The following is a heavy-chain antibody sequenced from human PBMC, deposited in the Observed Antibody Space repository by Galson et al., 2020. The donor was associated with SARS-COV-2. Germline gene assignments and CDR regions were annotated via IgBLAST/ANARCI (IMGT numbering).Heavy chain of an antibody. CDR1: GYTFTSYY. J-gene: IGHJ6*02. CDR3: ARGGSGSYNTYYYYFAMDV. CDR2: INPSGGNT. D-gene: IGHD3-10*01. Sequence: ASVKVSCKASGYTFTSYYMHWVRQAPGQGLEWMGIINPSGGNTNYAQKFQGRVTMTRDTSTSTVYMEVSGLRSEDTAVYYCARGGSGSYNTYYYYFAMDVWGQGTTVTVSS. V-gene: IGHV1-46*01.